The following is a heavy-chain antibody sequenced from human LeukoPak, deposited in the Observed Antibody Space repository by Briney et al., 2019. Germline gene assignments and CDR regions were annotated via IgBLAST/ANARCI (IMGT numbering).Heavy chain of an antibody. Sequence: SQTLSLTCATSGDSVSSNSAAWNWIRQSPSRGLEWLGRTYYRSKWYNDYAVSVKSRITITPDPSKNQFSLQLNSVTPEDTAAYYCTRARYCYSSNCYEYYFDYWGQGTLVTVSS. CDR2: TYYRSKWYN. V-gene: IGHV6-1*01. J-gene: IGHJ4*02. CDR1: GDSVSSNSAA. CDR3: TRARYCYSSNCYEYYFDY. D-gene: IGHD2-2*01.